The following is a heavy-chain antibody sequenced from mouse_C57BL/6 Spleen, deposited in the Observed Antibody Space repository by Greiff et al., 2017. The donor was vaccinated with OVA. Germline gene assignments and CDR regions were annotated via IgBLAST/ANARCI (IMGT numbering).Heavy chain of an antibody. V-gene: IGHV1-64*01. CDR2: IHPNSGST. D-gene: IGHD1-1*01. CDR3: ARSLFTTVVASYYAMDY. Sequence: VQLQQPGAELVKPGASVKLSCKASGYTFTSYWMHWVKQRPGQGLEWIGMIHPNSGSTNYNEKFKSKATLTVDKSSSTAYMQLSSLTSEDSAVYYCARSLFTTVVASYYAMDYWGQGTSVTVSS. CDR1: GYTFTSYW. J-gene: IGHJ4*01.